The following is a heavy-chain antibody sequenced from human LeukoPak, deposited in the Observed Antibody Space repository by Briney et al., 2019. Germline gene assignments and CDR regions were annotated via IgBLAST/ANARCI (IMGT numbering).Heavy chain of an antibody. Sequence: ASVKVSCKASGYTFTSYDINWVRQATGQGLEWMGWMNPNSGNTGYAQKFQGRVTMTRNTSISTAYMELSSLRSDDTAVYYCARSPGIGIAGTVDYWGQGTLVTVSS. V-gene: IGHV1-8*01. J-gene: IGHJ4*02. CDR1: GYTFTSYD. CDR2: MNPNSGNT. D-gene: IGHD6-13*01. CDR3: ARSPGIGIAGTVDY.